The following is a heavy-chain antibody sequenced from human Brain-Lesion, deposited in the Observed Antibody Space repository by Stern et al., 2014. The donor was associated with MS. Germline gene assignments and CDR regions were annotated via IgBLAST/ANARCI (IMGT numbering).Heavy chain of an antibody. D-gene: IGHD4-17*01. CDR2: IYARGDT. V-gene: IGHV4-61*02. J-gene: IGHJ4*02. CDR3: ARDYGDLEFDL. Sequence: VQLVESGPGLVKPSQTLSLTCTVSGGPISSHSYYWSWIRQPAGKGLEWIGRIYARGDTNYNPSLKSRVSISVDTSKNHLSLRLSSLTASDTAVYYCARDYGDLEFDLWGQGTLVTVSS. CDR1: GGPISSHSYY.